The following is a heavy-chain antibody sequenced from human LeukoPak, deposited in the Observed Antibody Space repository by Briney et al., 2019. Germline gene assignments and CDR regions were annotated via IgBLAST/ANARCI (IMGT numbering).Heavy chain of an antibody. CDR2: INYSGST. CDR3: ARGLRGTPKHQPAEL. CDR1: GGSFNGHY. D-gene: IGHD1-14*01. J-gene: IGHJ4*02. V-gene: IGHV4-34*01. Sequence: SSETLSLTCAVYGGSFNGHYWSWIRQPPGKGLEWIGEINYSGSTNYNQSLKSRVTISVVTSKNQFSLKLTSMTAADTAVYYCARGLRGTPKHQPAELWAQGTLVTVSS.